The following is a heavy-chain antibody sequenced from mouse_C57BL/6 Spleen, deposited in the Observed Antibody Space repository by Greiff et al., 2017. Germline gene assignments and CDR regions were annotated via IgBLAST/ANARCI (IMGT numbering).Heavy chain of an antibody. J-gene: IGHJ3*01. V-gene: IGHV5-17*01. D-gene: IGHD2-4*01. CDR2: ISSGSSTI. Sequence: EVQLVESGGGLVKPGGSLKLSCAASGFTFSDYGMHWVRQAPEKGLEWVAYISSGSSTIYYADTVKGRFTISRDNAKNTLFLQMTSLRSEDTAMYYCARDGLPAWFAYWGQGTLVTVSA. CDR3: ARDGLPAWFAY. CDR1: GFTFSDYG.